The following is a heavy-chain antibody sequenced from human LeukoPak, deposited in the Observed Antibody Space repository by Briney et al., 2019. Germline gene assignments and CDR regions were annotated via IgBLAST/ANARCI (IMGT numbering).Heavy chain of an antibody. Sequence: ASVKVSCKASGYTFTSYGISWVRQAPGQGLERMGWISAYNGNTNYAQKLQGRVTMTTDTSTSTAYMELRSLRSDDTAVYYCARDWVIAAAGGLDYWGQGTLVTVSS. D-gene: IGHD6-13*01. CDR1: GYTFTSYG. J-gene: IGHJ4*02. V-gene: IGHV1-18*01. CDR2: ISAYNGNT. CDR3: ARDWVIAAAGGLDY.